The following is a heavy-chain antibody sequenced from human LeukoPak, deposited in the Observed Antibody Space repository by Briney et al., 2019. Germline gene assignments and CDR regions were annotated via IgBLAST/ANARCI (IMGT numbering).Heavy chain of an antibody. CDR3: ARGATGVDTTLVTPDLDY. D-gene: IGHD5-18*01. J-gene: IGHJ4*02. CDR1: GFTFSSYV. CDR2: ISHDGYNK. Sequence: PGGSLRLSCAASGFTFSSYVMHWVRQAPGKGLEWVAVISHDGYNKYYADSVRGPFIISRDNSKNTLYLQINGLRAEDTAVYYCARGATGVDTTLVTPDLDYWGQGTLVTVSS. V-gene: IGHV3-30-3*01.